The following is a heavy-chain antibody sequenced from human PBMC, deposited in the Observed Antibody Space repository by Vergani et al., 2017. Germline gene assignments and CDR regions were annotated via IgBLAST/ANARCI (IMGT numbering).Heavy chain of an antibody. CDR2: IYPADSDT. CDR1: EYSFGNYW. D-gene: IGHD1-1*01. J-gene: IGHJ4*02. Sequence: EVELVQSGPEMRKPGASLKISCQGSEYSFGNYWIGWVRPMPGKGLEWMGIIYPADSDTRYSPSFQGQVTISADKSISTAFLQWDSLKASDTALYYCARHTTYTDSWGQGTLVTVSS. CDR3: ARHTTYTDS. V-gene: IGHV5-51*01.